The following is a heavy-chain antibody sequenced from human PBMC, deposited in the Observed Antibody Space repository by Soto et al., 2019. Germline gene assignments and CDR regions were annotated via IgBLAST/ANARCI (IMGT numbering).Heavy chain of an antibody. V-gene: IGHV1-69*14. CDR1: GGTFRTSA. D-gene: IGHD1-1*01. J-gene: IGHJ6*02. CDR2: IMPVFRRP. CDR3: ARDKARLQLGGNYYFILDV. Sequence: QVQLVQSGAEVKKPGSSVKVSCKASGGTFRTSAISWVRQAPGQGLEWVGGIMPVFRRPKYAQNFQDRVTVTADKSTSTAYMELNSLRSDDTAVYYCARDKARLQLGGNYYFILDVWGQGTAVTVSS.